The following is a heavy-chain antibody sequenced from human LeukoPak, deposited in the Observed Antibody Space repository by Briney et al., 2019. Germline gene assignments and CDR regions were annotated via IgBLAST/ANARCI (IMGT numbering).Heavy chain of an antibody. V-gene: IGHV4-34*01. J-gene: IGHJ3*02. D-gene: IGHD4-23*01. CDR3: ARGIIGGNSAHDAFDI. Sequence: SETLSLTCAVYGVSFSGYYWSWLRQPPGKGLEWIGEINHSGSTNYNPSLKSRVTISVDTSKNQFSLKLSSVTAADTAVYYCARGIIGGNSAHDAFDIWGQGTMATVSS. CDR2: INHSGST. CDR1: GVSFSGYY.